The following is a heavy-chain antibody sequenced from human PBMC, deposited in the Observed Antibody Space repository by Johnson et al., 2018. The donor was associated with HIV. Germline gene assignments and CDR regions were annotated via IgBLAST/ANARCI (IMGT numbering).Heavy chain of an antibody. Sequence: VQLVESGGGLVQPGGSLRLSCAASGFTFSSYWMHWVRQAPGKGLVWVSRINSDGSSTNYADSVKGRFTISRDNAKNTLYLQMNSLRAEDTAVYYCARSWGGYDGKGAFDIWGQGTMVTVSS. V-gene: IGHV3-74*01. D-gene: IGHD5-12*01. CDR2: INSDGSST. CDR3: ARSWGGYDGKGAFDI. CDR1: GFTFSSYW. J-gene: IGHJ3*02.